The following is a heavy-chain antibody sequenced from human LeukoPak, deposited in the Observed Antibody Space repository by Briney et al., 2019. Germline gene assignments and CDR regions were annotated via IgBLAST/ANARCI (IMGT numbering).Heavy chain of an antibody. CDR3: ARDDIVGATPWYFDL. CDR1: GFTFSSYS. V-gene: IGHV3-21*01. D-gene: IGHD1-26*01. CDR2: ISSSSSYK. J-gene: IGHJ2*01. Sequence: GGSLRLSCAASGFTFSSYSMNWVRQAPGKGLEWVSSISSSSSYKYYADSVKGRFTISRDNAKNSLYLQMSSLRAEDTAVYYCARDDIVGATPWYFDLWGRGTLVTVSS.